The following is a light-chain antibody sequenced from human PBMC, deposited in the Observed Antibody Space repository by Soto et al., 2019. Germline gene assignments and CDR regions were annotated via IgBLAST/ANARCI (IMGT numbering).Light chain of an antibody. CDR3: SSYSRSSTHYI. CDR2: DVT. CDR1: NSDVGGYNY. V-gene: IGLV2-14*03. Sequence: QSALTQPASVSGSPGQSITISCTGTNSDVGGYNYVSWYQQSPGRAPKLLIYDVTNRPSGVSNRFSGSKSANTASLTISGLQADDEADYYCSSYSRSSTHYIFGSGTKLTVL. J-gene: IGLJ1*01.